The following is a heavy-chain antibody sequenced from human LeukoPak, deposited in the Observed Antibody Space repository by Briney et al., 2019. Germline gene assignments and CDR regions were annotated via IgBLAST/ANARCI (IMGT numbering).Heavy chain of an antibody. D-gene: IGHD3-22*01. CDR3: ARVRRITMIVVVTYYYYGMDV. CDR2: INHSGST. CDR1: GGSFSGYY. J-gene: IGHJ6*02. V-gene: IGHV4-34*01. Sequence: SETLSLTCAVYGGSFSGYYWSWIRQPPGKGLEWIGEINHSGSTNYNPSLKSRVTISEDTSKNQFSLKLSSVTAADTAVYYCARVRRITMIVVVTYYYYGMDVWGQGTTVTVSS.